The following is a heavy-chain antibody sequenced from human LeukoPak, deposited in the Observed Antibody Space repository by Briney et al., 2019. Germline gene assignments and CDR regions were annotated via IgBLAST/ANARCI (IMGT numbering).Heavy chain of an antibody. Sequence: PGGSLRLSCAASGFTFSSYWMTWVRQAPGKGLEWVANIKQDGSEKYYVDSVKGRFTISRDNAKNSLYLQMNSLRAEDTAVYYCAREGCYYDSSGYYYEVDSYFDYWGQGTLVTVSS. V-gene: IGHV3-7*01. CDR3: AREGCYYDSSGYYYEVDSYFDY. CDR1: GFTFSSYW. J-gene: IGHJ4*02. D-gene: IGHD3-22*01. CDR2: IKQDGSEK.